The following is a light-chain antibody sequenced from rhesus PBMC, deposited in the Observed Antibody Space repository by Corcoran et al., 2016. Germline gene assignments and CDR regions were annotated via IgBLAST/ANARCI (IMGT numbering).Light chain of an antibody. Sequence: DIQMSQSPSSLSASVGDRVTITCRASQGISSNLNWYQQNPGKAPKPLIYYANSLASGVPSRFSGSGFGTDFTLTISSLQPEDFATYYCQQGNSNPLTFGGGTKVELK. CDR1: QGISSN. CDR3: QQGNSNPLT. V-gene: IGKV1-32*02. CDR2: YAN. J-gene: IGKJ4*01.